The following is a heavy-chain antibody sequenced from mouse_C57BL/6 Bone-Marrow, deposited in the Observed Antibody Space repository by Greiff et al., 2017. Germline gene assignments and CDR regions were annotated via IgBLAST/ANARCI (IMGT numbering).Heavy chain of an antibody. V-gene: IGHV1-39*01. CDR1: GYSFTDYN. CDR3: ASLNYYGSPGWFAY. CDR2: INPNYGTT. J-gene: IGHJ3*01. Sequence: EVQLQQSGPELVKPGASVKISCKASGYSFTDYNMNWVKQSNGKSLEWIGVINPNYGTTSYNQKFKGKATLTVDQSSSTAYMQLNSLTSEDSAVYYCASLNYYGSPGWFAYWGQGTLFTVSA. D-gene: IGHD1-1*01.